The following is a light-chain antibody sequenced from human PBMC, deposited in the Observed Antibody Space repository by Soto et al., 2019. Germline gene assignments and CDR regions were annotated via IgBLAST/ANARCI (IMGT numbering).Light chain of an antibody. V-gene: IGKV3-20*01. CDR2: GAS. CDR3: QQYGSSPYT. CDR1: QSVSNK. J-gene: IGKJ2*01. Sequence: EIVLTQSPGTLSLSPGERATLSCRASQSVSNKLAWYQQKPGQAPRLLIYGASTRATDIPDRFSGSGSGTDFTLTISRLEPEDFAVYYCQQYGSSPYTFGQGTKVDIK.